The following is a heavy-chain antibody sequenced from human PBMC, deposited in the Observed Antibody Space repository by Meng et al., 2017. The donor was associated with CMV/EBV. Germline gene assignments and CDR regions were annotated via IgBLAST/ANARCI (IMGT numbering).Heavy chain of an antibody. CDR1: GYTFTGYY. Sequence: ASVKVSCKASGYTFTGYYMHWVRQAPGQGLEWMGWINPNSGGTNYAQKFQGRVTMTRDTSISTAYMELSRLRSDDTAVYYCARGLRYYSDYVGNWFDPWGQGTLVTVSS. CDR2: INPNSGGT. J-gene: IGHJ5*02. CDR3: ARGLRYYSDYVGNWFDP. D-gene: IGHD4-11*01. V-gene: IGHV1-2*02.